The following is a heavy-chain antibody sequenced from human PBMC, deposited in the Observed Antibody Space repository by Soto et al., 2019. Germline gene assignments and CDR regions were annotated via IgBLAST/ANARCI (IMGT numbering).Heavy chain of an antibody. D-gene: IGHD5-12*01. Sequence: EVQLVESGGGLVQPGGSLRLSCAASGFTFSSYWMSWVRQAPGKGLEWVANIKQDGSEKYYVDSVKGRFTISRDNAKNSLYLQMNSLRAEDTAVYYCASDIVATIPTLEENWGQGTLVTVSS. V-gene: IGHV3-7*01. CDR3: ASDIVATIPTLEEN. CDR2: IKQDGSEK. CDR1: GFTFSSYW. J-gene: IGHJ4*02.